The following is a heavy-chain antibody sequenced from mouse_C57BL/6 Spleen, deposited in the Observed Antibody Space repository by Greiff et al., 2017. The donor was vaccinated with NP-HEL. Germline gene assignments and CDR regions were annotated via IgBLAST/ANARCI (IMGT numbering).Heavy chain of an antibody. Sequence: LVESGASVKISCKASGYAFSSSWMNWVKKRPGKGREGSGRSYPGDGDTNYNGKFKGKATLTADKSSSTAYMQLSSLTSEDSAVYFCARGPMDYWGQGTSVTVSS. V-gene: IGHV1-82*01. CDR2: SYPGDGDT. CDR1: GYAFSSSW. J-gene: IGHJ4*01. CDR3: ARGPMDY.